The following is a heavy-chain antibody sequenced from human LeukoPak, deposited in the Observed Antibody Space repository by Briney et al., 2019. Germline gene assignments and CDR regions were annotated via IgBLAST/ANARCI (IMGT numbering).Heavy chain of an antibody. D-gene: IGHD4-17*01. V-gene: IGHV4-39*07. J-gene: IGHJ4*02. CDR2: IYYSGST. Sequence: SETLSLTCTVSGGSISSSSYYWGWIRQPPGKGLEWIGSIYYSGSTYYNPSLKSRVTISVDTSKNQFSLKLSSVTAADTAVYYCARDNGIGDYRWGQGGLVTVSS. CDR1: GGSISSSSYY. CDR3: ARDNGIGDYR.